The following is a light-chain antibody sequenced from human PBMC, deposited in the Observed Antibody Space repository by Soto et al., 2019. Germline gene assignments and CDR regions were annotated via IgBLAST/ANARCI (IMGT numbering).Light chain of an antibody. CDR3: QSYDSSLSGRVV. J-gene: IGLJ2*01. CDR1: SSNIGAGYD. CDR2: GNS. V-gene: IGLV1-40*01. Sequence: QSVLTQPPSVSGAPGQRVTISCTGSSSNIGAGYDVHWYQQLPGTAPKLLIYGNSNRPSGVPDRFSGSKSGTSASLAITGLQAEDEADHYCQSYDSSLSGRVVFGGGTKVTVL.